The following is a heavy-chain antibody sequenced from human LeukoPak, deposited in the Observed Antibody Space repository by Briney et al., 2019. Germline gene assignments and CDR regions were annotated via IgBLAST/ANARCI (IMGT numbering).Heavy chain of an antibody. Sequence: PGGSLRLSCAASGFTFSSYGMHWVRQAPGKGLEWVAVIWYDGSNKYYAGSVKGRFTISRDNSKNTLYLQMNSLRAEDTAVYYCARDAKTIFGVVILGPDAFDIWGQGTMVTVSS. J-gene: IGHJ3*02. CDR2: IWYDGSNK. V-gene: IGHV3-33*01. CDR3: ARDAKTIFGVVILGPDAFDI. CDR1: GFTFSSYG. D-gene: IGHD3-3*01.